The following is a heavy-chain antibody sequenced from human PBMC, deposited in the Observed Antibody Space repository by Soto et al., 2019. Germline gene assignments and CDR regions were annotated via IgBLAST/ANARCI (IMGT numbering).Heavy chain of an antibody. CDR2: ISSSSSYI. CDR1: GFTFSSYS. Sequence: EVQLVESGGGLVKPGGSLRLSCAASGFTFSSYSMNWVRQAPGKGLEWVSSISSSSSYIYYADSVKGRFTISRDNAKNSLYLQMNSLRAEDTAVYYCARGQNDYDFWSGSTWGHDHWGQGTLVTVSS. V-gene: IGHV3-21*01. CDR3: ARGQNDYDFWSGSTWGHDH. D-gene: IGHD3-3*01. J-gene: IGHJ4*02.